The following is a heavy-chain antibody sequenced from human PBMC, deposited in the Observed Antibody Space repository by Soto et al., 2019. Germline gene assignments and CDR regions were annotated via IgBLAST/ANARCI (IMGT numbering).Heavy chain of an antibody. V-gene: IGHV1-69*02. J-gene: IGHJ4*02. CDR1: GGTFSSYT. Sequence: QVQLVQSGAAVKKPGSSVKVSCKASGGTFSSYTISWVRQAPGQGLEWMGRIIPILGIANYAQKFQGRVTITADKSTSTAYMELSSLRSEDTAVYYCARSKNYCGGDCPFDYWGQGTLVTVSS. D-gene: IGHD2-21*02. CDR3: ARSKNYCGGDCPFDY. CDR2: IIPILGIA.